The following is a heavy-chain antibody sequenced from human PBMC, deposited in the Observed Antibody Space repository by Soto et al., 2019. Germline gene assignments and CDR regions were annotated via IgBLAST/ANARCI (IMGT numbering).Heavy chain of an antibody. D-gene: IGHD4-17*01. Sequence: QVTLKESGPVLVNPTEPLTLTCTVSGFSLRNTRMGVSWIRQSPGKALEWLAHIFSNDAKSYSPSLKSRLAISRDTSKSQVVLTMTNVAPVDTATYYCARSLYVDYVHWYFDLWDRGTLVTVSS. V-gene: IGHV2-26*01. CDR3: ARSLYVDYVHWYFDL. J-gene: IGHJ2*01. CDR1: GFSLRNTRMG. CDR2: IFSNDAK.